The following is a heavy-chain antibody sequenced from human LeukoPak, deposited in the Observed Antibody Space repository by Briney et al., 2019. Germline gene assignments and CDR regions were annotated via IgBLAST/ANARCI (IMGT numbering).Heavy chain of an antibody. CDR1: GFTFSSYG. CDR2: ISNSDGNT. J-gene: IGHJ4*02. CDR3: ARDLDSSSWYPLSFDY. Sequence: GGYLRLSCAASGFTFSSYGMSWVRQAPGKGLEWVSTISNSDGNTYYADSVKGRFTISRDNSKNTLYLQMSSLRVEDTAVYYCARDLDSSSWYPLSFDYWGQGTLVTVSS. D-gene: IGHD6-13*01. V-gene: IGHV3-23*01.